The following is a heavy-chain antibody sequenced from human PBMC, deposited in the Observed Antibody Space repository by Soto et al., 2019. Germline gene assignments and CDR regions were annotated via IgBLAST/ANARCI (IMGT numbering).Heavy chain of an antibody. CDR3: AKDERSDDNSGSKTDLQYYFDY. CDR2: ISGSGGST. CDR1: GFTFSSYA. V-gene: IGHV3-23*01. Sequence: GGSLRLSCAASGFTFSSYAMSWVRQAPGKGLEWVSAISGSGGSTYYADSVKGRFTISRDNSKNTLYLQMNSLRAEDTAVYYCAKDERSDDNSGSKTDLQYYFDYWGQGTLVTVSS. D-gene: IGHD3-10*01. J-gene: IGHJ4*02.